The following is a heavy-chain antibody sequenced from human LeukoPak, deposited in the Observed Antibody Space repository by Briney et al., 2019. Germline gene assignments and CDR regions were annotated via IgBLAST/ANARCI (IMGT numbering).Heavy chain of an antibody. J-gene: IGHJ4*02. D-gene: IGHD3-22*01. CDR1: GYTFTGYY. Sequence: VASVKVSCKASGYTFTGYYMHWVRQAPRQGLEWMGWINPNSGGTNYAQKFQGRVTMTRDTSISTAYMELSRLRSDDTAVYYCARTYYYDSSGYPNWGYWGQGTLVTVSS. CDR2: INPNSGGT. CDR3: ARTYYYDSSGYPNWGY. V-gene: IGHV1-2*02.